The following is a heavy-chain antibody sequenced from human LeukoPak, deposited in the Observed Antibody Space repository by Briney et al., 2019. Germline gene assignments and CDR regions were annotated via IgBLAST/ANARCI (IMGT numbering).Heavy chain of an antibody. CDR1: GYTFSSYS. Sequence: ASVSDSCKASGYTFSSYSISWMRQAPGQGLEWMGWISAYNGDTNYAQKFQGRVTLTTDTSTRTAYMELSALRSDDTAVYFCARPLPYYYDSSGRYAFDVWGQGTMVTVSS. D-gene: IGHD3-22*01. CDR2: ISAYNGDT. J-gene: IGHJ3*01. CDR3: ARPLPYYYDSSGRYAFDV. V-gene: IGHV1-18*01.